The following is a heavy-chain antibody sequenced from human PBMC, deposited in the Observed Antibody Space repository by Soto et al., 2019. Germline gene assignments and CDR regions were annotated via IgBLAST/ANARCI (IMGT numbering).Heavy chain of an antibody. CDR3: ARGHEYGGNSEAFDI. CDR2: ILPIFGTA. J-gene: IGHJ3*02. Sequence: QVQLVQSGAEVKKPGSSMKVSCKASGGTFSTSSINWVRQAPGQRPEWMGNILPIFGTADYAQKFQDSVTITADKSTNTAYMELRSLFSEDTAVYYCARGHEYGGNSEAFDIWGQGTVVTVSS. D-gene: IGHD4-17*01. V-gene: IGHV1-69*14. CDR1: GGTFSTSS.